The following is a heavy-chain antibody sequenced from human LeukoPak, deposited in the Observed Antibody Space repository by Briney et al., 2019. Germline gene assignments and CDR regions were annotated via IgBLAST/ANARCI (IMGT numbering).Heavy chain of an antibody. J-gene: IGHJ4*02. CDR3: ARAVDTVTGVSVGY. Sequence: GRSLRLSCAASGFTLSSYGMHWVRQAPGKGLEWVAVIWYDGSNKYYADSVKGRFTISRDNSKNTLYLQMNSLRAEDTAVYYCARAVDTVTGVSVGYWGQGTLVTVSS. CDR1: GFTLSSYG. V-gene: IGHV3-33*01. CDR2: IWYDGSNK. D-gene: IGHD4-11*01.